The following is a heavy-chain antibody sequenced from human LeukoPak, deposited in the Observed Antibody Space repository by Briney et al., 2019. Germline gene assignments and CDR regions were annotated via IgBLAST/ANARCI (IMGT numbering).Heavy chain of an antibody. CDR2: ISGDGGST. D-gene: IGHD6-13*01. V-gene: IGHV3-43*02. Sequence: PGGSLRLSCAASGFTFDDYAMHWVRQAPGKGLEWVSLISGDGGSTYYADSVKGRFTISRDNSKNSLYLQMNSLRTEDTALYYCAKGRGIAAGTTTISNRFGDYYGMDVWGQGTTVTVSS. CDR3: AKGRGIAAGTTTISNRFGDYYGMDV. CDR1: GFTFDDYA. J-gene: IGHJ6*02.